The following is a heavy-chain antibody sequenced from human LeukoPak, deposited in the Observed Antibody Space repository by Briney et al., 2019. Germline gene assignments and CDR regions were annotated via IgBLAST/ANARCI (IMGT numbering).Heavy chain of an antibody. CDR2: ISGSGGST. V-gene: IGHV3-23*01. Sequence: GGSLRLSCAASGFTFSTYGMTWVRQAPGKGLEWVSAISGSGGSTYYADSVKGRFAISRDNSKNTLYLQMNSLRAEDTAVYYCAKALGRVVVAATRSYYYMDVWGKGTTVTASS. CDR3: AKALGRVVVAATRSYYYMDV. CDR1: GFTFSTYG. D-gene: IGHD2-15*01. J-gene: IGHJ6*03.